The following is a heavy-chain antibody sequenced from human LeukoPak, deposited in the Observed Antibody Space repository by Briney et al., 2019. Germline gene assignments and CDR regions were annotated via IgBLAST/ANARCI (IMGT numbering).Heavy chain of an antibody. V-gene: IGHV3-7*01. CDR2: IKQDGSEK. J-gene: IGHJ4*02. D-gene: IGHD6-19*01. CDR1: GFTSSSYW. CDR3: AREGYSSGWYGVYFDY. Sequence: GGSLRLSCAASGFTSSSYWMSWVRQAPGKGLEWVANIKQDGSEKYYVDSVKGRSTISRDNAKNSLYLQMNSLRAEDTAVYYCAREGYSSGWYGVYFDYWGQGTLVTVSS.